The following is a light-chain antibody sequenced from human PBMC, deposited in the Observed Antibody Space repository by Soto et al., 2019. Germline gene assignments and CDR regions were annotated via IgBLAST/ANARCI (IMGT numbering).Light chain of an antibody. Sequence: QSVLTQPPSVSGAPGQRVTISCTGSSSNIGAGYDVHWYQQLPGTAPKLLIYGNSNRPSWVPDRFSGSNSGTSAYLAITGVQGVDGGEYYWQSHDSSLSVLYVFGTGTKVTVL. J-gene: IGLJ1*01. CDR3: QSHDSSLSVLYV. CDR1: SSNIGAGYD. V-gene: IGLV1-40*01. CDR2: GNS.